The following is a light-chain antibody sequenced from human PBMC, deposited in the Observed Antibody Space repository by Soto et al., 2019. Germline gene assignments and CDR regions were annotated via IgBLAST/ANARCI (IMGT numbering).Light chain of an antibody. CDR3: QQLSNYPRT. V-gene: IGKV1-9*01. CDR1: QDINTY. CDR2: AAS. J-gene: IGKJ2*01. Sequence: IPLTQSPSSLSPSVGDRVTITCRASQDINTYLAWYQQKPGKAPKLLIFAASTLQSGVPSRFSGSGSGADFTLTISSLQPEDSATYYCQQLSNYPRTFGQGTKLEI.